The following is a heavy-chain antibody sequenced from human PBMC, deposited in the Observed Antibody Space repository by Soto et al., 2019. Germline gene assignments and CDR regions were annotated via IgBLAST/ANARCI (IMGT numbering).Heavy chain of an antibody. CDR2: INPSGGST. V-gene: IGHV1-46*01. Sequence: ASVKVSCKASGYTFTSYYMHWVRQAPGQGLEWMGIINPSGGSTSYAQKFQGRVAMTRDTSTSTVYMGLSSLRSEDTAVYYCATSRFWSGYHDYWGQGTLVTVSS. D-gene: IGHD3-3*01. J-gene: IGHJ4*02. CDR1: GYTFTSYY. CDR3: ATSRFWSGYHDY.